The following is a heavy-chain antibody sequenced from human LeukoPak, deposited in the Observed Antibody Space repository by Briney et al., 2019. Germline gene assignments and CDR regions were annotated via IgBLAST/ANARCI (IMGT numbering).Heavy chain of an antibody. CDR3: ARDWRDCGGDCYAYNWFDP. CDR2: INAGNGNT. V-gene: IGHV1-3*01. D-gene: IGHD2-21*02. Sequence: ASVTVSCKASGYTFTSYAMHWVRQAPGQRLEWMGWINAGNGNTKYSQKFQGRVTITRDTSASTAYMELSSLRSEDTAVYYCARDWRDCGGDCYAYNWFDPWGQGTLVTVSS. J-gene: IGHJ5*02. CDR1: GYTFTSYA.